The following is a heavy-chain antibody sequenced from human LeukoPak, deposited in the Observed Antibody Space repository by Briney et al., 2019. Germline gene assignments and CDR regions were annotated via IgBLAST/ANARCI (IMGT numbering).Heavy chain of an antibody. CDR1: GYTFTGYY. CDR2: INPNSGGT. V-gene: IGHV1-2*06. CDR3: ARPSITSGSYYG. J-gene: IGHJ4*02. Sequence: LVKVSCKASGYTFTGYYMHWVRQAPGQGLEWMGRINPNSGGTNYAQKFQGRVTMTRDTSISTAYMELSRLRSDDTAVYYCARPSITSGSYYGWGQGTLVTVSS. D-gene: IGHD1-26*01.